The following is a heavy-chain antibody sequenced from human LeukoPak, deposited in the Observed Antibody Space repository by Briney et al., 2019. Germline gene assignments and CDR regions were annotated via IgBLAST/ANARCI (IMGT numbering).Heavy chain of an antibody. CDR2: IYTSGST. Sequence: PSETLSLTCTVSGGSISSYYWSWIRQPPGKGLEWIGRIYTSGSTNYNPSLKSRVTISVDKSKSQISLKLSSVTAADTAVYYCARGNDFWSGYKIDYWGQGTLVTV. V-gene: IGHV4-4*07. CDR3: ARGNDFWSGYKIDY. D-gene: IGHD3-3*01. CDR1: GGSISSYY. J-gene: IGHJ4*02.